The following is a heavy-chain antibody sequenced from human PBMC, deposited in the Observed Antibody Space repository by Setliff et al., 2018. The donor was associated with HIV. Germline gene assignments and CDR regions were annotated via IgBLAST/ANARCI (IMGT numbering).Heavy chain of an antibody. CDR2: VYYSGST. CDR3: ARDGYSSSWYVISGSFDY. J-gene: IGHJ4*02. D-gene: IGHD6-13*01. CDR1: GGSISSSCYY. V-gene: IGHV4-39*07. Sequence: SETLSLTCTVSGGSISSSCYYWGWIRQPPGKGLEWIGTVYYSGSTYYNPSLKSRVTISVDTSENQFSLKLSSVTAADTAVYYCARDGYSSSWYVISGSFDYWGQGILVTVSS.